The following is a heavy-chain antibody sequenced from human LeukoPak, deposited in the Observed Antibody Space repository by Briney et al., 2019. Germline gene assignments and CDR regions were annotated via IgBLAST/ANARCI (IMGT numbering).Heavy chain of an antibody. CDR2: ISGSGGSI. Sequence: PGGSLRLSCAASGFTFSSYGMSWVRQAPGKGLEWVSAISGSGGSIYYADSVKGRFTISRDNSKNTLYLQMNSLRVEDTAVYYCAKDRYYYYSSGYYYVDAFDIWGQGTMVTVSS. D-gene: IGHD3-22*01. CDR1: GFTFSSYG. CDR3: AKDRYYYYSSGYYYVDAFDI. V-gene: IGHV3-23*01. J-gene: IGHJ3*02.